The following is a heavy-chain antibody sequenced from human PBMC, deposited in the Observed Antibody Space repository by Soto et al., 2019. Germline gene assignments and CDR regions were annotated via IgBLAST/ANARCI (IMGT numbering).Heavy chain of an antibody. CDR1: GGTFSSYT. Sequence: SVKVSCKASGGTFSSYTISWVRQAPGQGLEWMGRIIPIVGITKYAQKFQGRVTITADKSTSTAYMELSSLRSEDTAVYYCARAYSGYPNYYYGMDVWGQGTTVTVSS. CDR2: IIPIVGIT. V-gene: IGHV1-69*02. CDR3: ARAYSGYPNYYYGMDV. J-gene: IGHJ6*02. D-gene: IGHD5-12*01.